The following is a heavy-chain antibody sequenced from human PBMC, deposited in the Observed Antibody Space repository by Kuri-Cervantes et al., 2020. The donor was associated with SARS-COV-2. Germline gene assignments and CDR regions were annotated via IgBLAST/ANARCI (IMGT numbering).Heavy chain of an antibody. V-gene: IGHV4-39*07. CDR1: GASISRSTYY. D-gene: IGHD3-3*01. CDR3: ARLYDFWSGSQAGWFDP. Sequence: GSLRLSCTVSGASISRSTYYWGWIRQPPGKRLEWIGSIYHSGSTYYNPSLKSRVTISVDTSKNQFSLKLSSVTAADTAVYYCARLYDFWSGSQAGWFDPWGQGTLVTVSS. J-gene: IGHJ5*02. CDR2: IYHSGST.